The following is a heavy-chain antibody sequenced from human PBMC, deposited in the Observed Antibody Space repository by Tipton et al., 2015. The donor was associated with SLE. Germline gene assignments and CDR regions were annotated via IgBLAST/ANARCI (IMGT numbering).Heavy chain of an antibody. V-gene: IGHV4-59*01. CDR2: IYYSGST. Sequence: TLSXTCTVSGASISSYSWSWIRQPPGKGLEWIGYIYYSGSTNYNPSLKSRVTISVDTSKKQFSLKLSSVTAADTAVYYGARVVKGSSWYWFDPWGQGTLVTVSS. J-gene: IGHJ5*02. CDR3: ARVVKGSSWYWFDP. D-gene: IGHD6-13*01. CDR1: GASISSYS.